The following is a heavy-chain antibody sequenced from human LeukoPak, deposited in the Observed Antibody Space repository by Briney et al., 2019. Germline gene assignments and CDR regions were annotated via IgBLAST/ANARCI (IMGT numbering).Heavy chain of an antibody. CDR1: GFTFSSYS. D-gene: IGHD3-9*01. CDR2: ISSSSSTI. Sequence: GGSLRLSCAASGFTFSSYSMNWVRQAPGKGLEWVSYISSSSSTIYYADSVKGRFTISRDNAKNPLYLQMNRLRAEDTAVYYCARDRYDILTGYVRFDYWGQGTLVTVSS. V-gene: IGHV3-48*01. J-gene: IGHJ4*02. CDR3: ARDRYDILTGYVRFDY.